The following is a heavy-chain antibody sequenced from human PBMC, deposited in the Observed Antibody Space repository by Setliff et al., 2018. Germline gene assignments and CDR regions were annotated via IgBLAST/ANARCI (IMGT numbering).Heavy chain of an antibody. CDR2: IIPIFGTA. CDR1: GGTFSSYA. D-gene: IGHD6-19*01. CDR3: ARGLYSSGYLFDSFDY. Sequence: CKASGGTFSSYAISWVRQAPGQGLEWMGGIIPIFGTANYAQRFQGRVTITTDESTSTAYMELSSLRSEDTAVYYCARGLYSSGYLFDSFDYWGQGTLVTVSS. V-gene: IGHV1-69*05. J-gene: IGHJ4*02.